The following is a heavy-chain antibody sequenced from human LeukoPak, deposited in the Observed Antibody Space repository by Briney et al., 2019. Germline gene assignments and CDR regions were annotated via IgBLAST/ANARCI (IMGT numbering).Heavy chain of an antibody. J-gene: IGHJ5*02. CDR2: IYYSGST. D-gene: IGHD3-10*01. CDR1: GGSISSYY. Sequence: SETLSLTCTVSGGSISSYYWSWIRQPPGKGLEWIGYIYYSGSTNYNPSLKSRVTISVDTSKNQFSLKLSSVTAADTAVYYCARGLGFGAKWFDPWGQGTLVTVSS. CDR3: ARGLGFGAKWFDP. V-gene: IGHV4-59*01.